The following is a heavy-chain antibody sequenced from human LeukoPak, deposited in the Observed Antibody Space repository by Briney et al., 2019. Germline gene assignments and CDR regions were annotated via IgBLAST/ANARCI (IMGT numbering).Heavy chain of an antibody. J-gene: IGHJ4*02. D-gene: IGHD1-1*01. CDR1: GGSISSYY. CDR2: IYTSGST. V-gene: IGHV4-4*09. Sequence: KSSETLSLTCTVSGGSISSYYWSWIRQPPGKGLEWIGYIYTSGSTNYNPSRKSRVTISVDTSKNQFSLKLSSVTAADTAVYYCARLPGDSYWGQGTLVTVSS. CDR3: ARLPGDSY.